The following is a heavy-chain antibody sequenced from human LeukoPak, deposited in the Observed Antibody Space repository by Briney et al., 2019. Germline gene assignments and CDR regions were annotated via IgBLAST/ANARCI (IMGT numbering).Heavy chain of an antibody. CDR1: GGTFSSYA. J-gene: IGHJ5*02. V-gene: IGHV1-69*13. CDR3: ARDGRAYYYGSSSNWFDP. Sequence: ASVKVSCKASGGTFSSYAISWVRQAPGQGLEWMGGIIPIFGTANYAQKFQGRVTITADESTSTAYMELSSLRSEDTAVYYCARDGRAYYYGSSSNWFDPWGQGTLVTVSS. CDR2: IIPIFGTA. D-gene: IGHD3-22*01.